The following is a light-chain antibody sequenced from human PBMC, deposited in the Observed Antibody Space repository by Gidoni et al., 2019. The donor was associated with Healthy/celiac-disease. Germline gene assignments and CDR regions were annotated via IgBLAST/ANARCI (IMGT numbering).Light chain of an antibody. CDR1: QGISSY. Sequence: IQLTQSPSSLSASVGDRVTITCRASQGISSYLAWYQQQPGKAPKLLIYAASTLQSGVPSRFSGSGSGTDFTLTISSLQPEDFATYYCQQLNSYPLFTFGPGTKVDIK. CDR3: QQLNSYPLFT. J-gene: IGKJ3*01. V-gene: IGKV1-9*01. CDR2: AAS.